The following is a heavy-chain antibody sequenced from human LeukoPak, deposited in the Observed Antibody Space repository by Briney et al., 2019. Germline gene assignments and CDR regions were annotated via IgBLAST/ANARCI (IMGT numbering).Heavy chain of an antibody. V-gene: IGHV1-46*01. CDR2: INPSGGST. J-gene: IGHJ4*02. D-gene: IGHD3-9*01. CDR3: ARVGRGFFGWFPTYFDY. CDR1: GYTFTSYY. Sequence: ASVKVSCKASGYTFTSYYMHWVRQAPGQGLEWMGIINPSGGSTSYAQKFQGRVTMTRDTSTSTVYMELSSLRSEDTAVYYCARVGRGFFGWFPTYFDYWGQGTLVTVSS.